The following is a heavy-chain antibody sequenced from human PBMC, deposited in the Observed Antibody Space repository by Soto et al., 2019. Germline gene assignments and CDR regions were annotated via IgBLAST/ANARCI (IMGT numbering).Heavy chain of an antibody. D-gene: IGHD2-15*01. CDR3: VCGSWFD. CDR2: ISWNGNFT. J-gene: IGHJ4*02. Sequence: EVQLVESGGDMVQPGRSLKLSCVGSGYSFEDYSLHWVRQAPGKGLEWVSGISWNGNFTGYADSVKGRFTISRDNAKTSLFLPMLSLSLEDTSLYYCVCGSWFDLGQGTLVTVSS. V-gene: IGHV3-9*01. CDR1: GYSFEDYS.